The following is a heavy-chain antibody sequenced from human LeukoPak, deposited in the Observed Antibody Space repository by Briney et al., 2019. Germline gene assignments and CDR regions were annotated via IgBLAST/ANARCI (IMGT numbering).Heavy chain of an antibody. CDR2: ISGSSSTI. Sequence: GGSRRLSCAASGFTFSSYSMNWVRQAPGKGLEWVSYISGSSSTIYYTDSVKGRFTISRDNAKNSLYLQMNSLGAEDTAVYYCARDVGYRSWFDPWGQGTLVTVSS. V-gene: IGHV3-48*01. CDR1: GFTFSSYS. J-gene: IGHJ5*02. CDR3: ARDVGYRSWFDP. D-gene: IGHD5-18*01.